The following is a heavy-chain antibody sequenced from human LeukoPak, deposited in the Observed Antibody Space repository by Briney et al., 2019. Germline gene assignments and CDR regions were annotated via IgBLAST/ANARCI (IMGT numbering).Heavy chain of an antibody. CDR2: ISSLSGTI. CDR1: GFTFSSYS. D-gene: IGHD3-10*02. V-gene: IGHV3-48*04. CDR3: AELGITMIGGV. Sequence: GGSLRLSCAASGFTFSSYSMNWVRQAPGEGLEWVSYISSLSGTIHYADSVKGRFTISRDNAKNSLYLQMNSLRAEDTAVYYCAELGITMIGGVWGKGTTVTISS. J-gene: IGHJ6*04.